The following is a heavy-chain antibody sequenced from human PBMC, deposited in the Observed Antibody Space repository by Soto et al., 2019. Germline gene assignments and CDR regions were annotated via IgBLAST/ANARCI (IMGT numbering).Heavy chain of an antibody. CDR3: ASRRSSPYFDY. J-gene: IGHJ4*02. CDR2: IYYSGST. V-gene: IGHV4-30-4*08. Sequence: TLSLNCTVSGGSISRYYWSCIRQHPGKGLEWIGCIYYSGSTYYNPSLKSRITISVDTSKNQFSLKLNSVTAADTAVYYCASRRSSPYFDYWGQGTLVTV. CDR1: GGSISRYY. D-gene: IGHD6-13*01.